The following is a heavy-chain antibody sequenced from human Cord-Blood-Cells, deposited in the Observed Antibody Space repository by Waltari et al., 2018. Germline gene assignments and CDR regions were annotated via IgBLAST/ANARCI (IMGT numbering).Heavy chain of an antibody. CDR3: AREALEYSSSGGAFDI. Sequence: QVQLVQSGAEVKKPGSSVKVSCKASGGTFSSYATSWGRQAPGQGLEWMEGTIPSFGTANYAPRCQGRVTITADESTSTAYMELSILRAEDTAVYYCAREALEYSSSGGAFDIWGQGTMVTVSS. V-gene: IGHV1-69*12. D-gene: IGHD6-6*01. J-gene: IGHJ3*02. CDR1: GGTFSSYA. CDR2: TIPSFGTA.